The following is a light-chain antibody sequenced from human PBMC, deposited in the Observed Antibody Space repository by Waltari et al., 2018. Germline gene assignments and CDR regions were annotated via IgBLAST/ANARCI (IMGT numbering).Light chain of an antibody. J-gene: IGKJ4*01. CDR2: KAS. V-gene: IGKV1-5*03. CDR3: QQYNSYPLT. CDR1: QSIGTW. Sequence: DIQMTQSPSTLSASVGDRVTIICRASQSIGTWLAWYQQKPGKAPKLLIYKASSLESGVPSRFSGSGSGTEFTLTISSLQPDDFAIYHCQQYNSYPLTFGGGTKVEIK.